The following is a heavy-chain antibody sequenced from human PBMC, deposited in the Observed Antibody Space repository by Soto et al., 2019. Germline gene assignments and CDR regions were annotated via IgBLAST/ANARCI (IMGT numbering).Heavy chain of an antibody. CDR3: ARCLSQGGWYDEGDYYYGMDV. CDR2: INAGNGNT. V-gene: IGHV1-3*01. D-gene: IGHD6-19*01. CDR1: GYTFTSYA. Sequence: ASVKVSCKASGYTFTSYAMHWVRQAPGQRLEWMGWINAGNGNTKYSQKFQGGVTITRDTSASTAYMELSSLRSEDTAVYYCARCLSQGGWYDEGDYYYGMDVWGQGTTVTVSS. J-gene: IGHJ6*02.